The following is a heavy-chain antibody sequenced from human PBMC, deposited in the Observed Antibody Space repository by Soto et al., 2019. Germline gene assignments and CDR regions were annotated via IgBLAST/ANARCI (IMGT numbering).Heavy chain of an antibody. CDR3: ARGAVTGVDYGMDV. D-gene: IGHD6-19*01. CDR2: IYSTGGT. CDR1: GGSMMNTYY. J-gene: IGHJ6*02. Sequence: QVRLQESGPGLVKPWETLSLICSVSGGSMMNTYYWNWIRQPAGKGLEWIGRIYSTGGTNYNPSREGRITMSRDTSKRQFSLKLNSVTAADTAVYCCARGAVTGVDYGMDVWGRGATVIVSS. V-gene: IGHV4-4*07.